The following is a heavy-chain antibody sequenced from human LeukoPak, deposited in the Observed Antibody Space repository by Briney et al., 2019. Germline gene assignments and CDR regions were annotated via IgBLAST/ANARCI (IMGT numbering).Heavy chain of an antibody. Sequence: GASLQISCKGSGSTFTNYWIGWVRLLPGRGLEWMGIIYPGDSDTRYSPSFQGQVTISADKSISTAYLQWSSLKASDTAMYYCARQPVGGTATIYFDYWGQGTVVTVSS. CDR2: IYPGDSDT. CDR3: ARQPVGGTATIYFDY. D-gene: IGHD5-24*01. V-gene: IGHV5-51*01. J-gene: IGHJ4*02. CDR1: GSTFTNYW.